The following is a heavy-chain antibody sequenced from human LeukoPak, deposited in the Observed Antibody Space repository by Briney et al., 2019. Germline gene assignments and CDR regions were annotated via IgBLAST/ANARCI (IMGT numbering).Heavy chain of an antibody. D-gene: IGHD1-26*01. CDR1: GGSISSSSYY. J-gene: IGHJ4*02. Sequence: PSETLSLTCTVSGGSISSSSYYWGWIRQPPGKGLEWIGSIYYSGSTYYNPSLKSRVTISVDTSKNQFSLKLSSVTAADTAVYYCARLLVDSGSYPGVSDYWGQGTLVTVSS. V-gene: IGHV4-39*01. CDR2: IYYSGST. CDR3: ARLLVDSGSYPGVSDY.